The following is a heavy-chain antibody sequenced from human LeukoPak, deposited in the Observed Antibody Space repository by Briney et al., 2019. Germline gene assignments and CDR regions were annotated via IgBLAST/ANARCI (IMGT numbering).Heavy chain of an antibody. J-gene: IGHJ6*02. D-gene: IGHD6-13*01. CDR1: GFTFSSYA. V-gene: IGHV3-23*01. Sequence: GGSLRLSCAASGFTFSSYAMSWVCQAPGKGLEWVSAISGSGGSTYYADSVKGRFTISRDNSKNTLYLQMNSLRAEDTAVYYYAKEWQQPVPYHYYYGMDVWGQGTTVTVSS. CDR2: ISGSGGST. CDR3: AKEWQQPVPYHYYYGMDV.